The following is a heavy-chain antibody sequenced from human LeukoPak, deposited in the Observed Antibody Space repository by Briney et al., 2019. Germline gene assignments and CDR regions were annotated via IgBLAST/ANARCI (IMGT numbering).Heavy chain of an antibody. CDR3: VSFYETY. CDR2: INSDGSWT. CDR1: GNYW. V-gene: IGHV3-74*01. Sequence: GGLRLSCAASGNYWMHWVRQAPGKGLVWVSHINSDGSWTSCADSVKGRFTISKDNAKNTVYLQMNSLRAEDTAVYYCVSFYETYWGRGTLVTVSS. D-gene: IGHD2/OR15-2a*01. J-gene: IGHJ4*02.